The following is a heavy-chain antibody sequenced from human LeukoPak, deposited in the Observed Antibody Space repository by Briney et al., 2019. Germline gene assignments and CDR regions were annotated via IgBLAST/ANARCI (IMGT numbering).Heavy chain of an antibody. CDR1: GGSFSGYY. CDR2: INHSGST. V-gene: IGHV4-34*01. Sequence: SETLSLTCAVYGGSFSGYYWSWIRQPPGKGPEWIGEINHSGSTNYNPSLKSRVTISVDTSKNQFSLKLSSVTAADTAVYYCARAGYGFWSGYLMTFDYWGQGTLVTVSS. J-gene: IGHJ4*02. CDR3: ARAGYGFWSGYLMTFDY. D-gene: IGHD3-3*01.